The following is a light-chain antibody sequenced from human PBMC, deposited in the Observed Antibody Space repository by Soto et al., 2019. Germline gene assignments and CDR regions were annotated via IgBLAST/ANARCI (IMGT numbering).Light chain of an antibody. J-gene: IGLJ2*01. CDR2: RNN. Sequence: QSVLTQPPSASGTPGQRVTISCSESSSNIGSNYVYWYQQLPGTVPQLLIYRNNERPSGVPDRFSGSKSGTSASLAISGLRSEDEADYSCAAWDDSLSGVVFGGGTKLTVL. V-gene: IGLV1-47*01. CDR1: SSNIGSNY. CDR3: AAWDDSLSGVV.